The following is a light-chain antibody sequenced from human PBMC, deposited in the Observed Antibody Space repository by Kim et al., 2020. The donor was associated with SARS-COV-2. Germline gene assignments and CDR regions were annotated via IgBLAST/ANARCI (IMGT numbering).Light chain of an antibody. Sequence: DIQLTQSPSFLSASVGDRVAVTCRASQGINNHLAWYQQKPGKATKLLIFAASTLQSGVPSRFRGSGSGTEFTLTVSSLQPEDFATYYCQQLDSYPWTFGQGTKVDIK. V-gene: IGKV1-9*01. CDR3: QQLDSYPWT. CDR1: QGINNH. J-gene: IGKJ1*01. CDR2: AAS.